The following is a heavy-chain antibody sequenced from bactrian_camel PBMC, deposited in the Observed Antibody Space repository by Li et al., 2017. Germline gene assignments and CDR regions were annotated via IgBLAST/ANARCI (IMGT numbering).Heavy chain of an antibody. Sequence: VQLVESGGGLVQPGGSLRLSCAASGFTFSSGYMSWVRQAPGKGLEWVSSIYTGGGSTYYADSVKGRFTISKDNAKNTLYLQMNSLKPEDTAVYYCAADCCVGWAKDDCNFWGQGTQVTVSS. CDR1: GFTFSSGY. V-gene: IGHV3-2*01. CDR2: IYTGGGST. D-gene: IGHD5*01. CDR3: AADCCVGWAKDDCNF. J-gene: IGHJ4*01.